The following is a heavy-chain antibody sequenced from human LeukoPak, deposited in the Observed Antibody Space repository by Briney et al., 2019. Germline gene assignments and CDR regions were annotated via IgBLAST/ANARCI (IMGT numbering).Heavy chain of an antibody. J-gene: IGHJ4*01. D-gene: IGHD3-22*01. V-gene: IGHV3-66*01. Sequence: HPGGSLRLSCAASGFTVSSNYMSWVRQAPGKGLEWVSVIYSGGSTYYADSVKGRFTISRDNSKNTLYLQMNSLRAEDTAVYYCARDRRSSGYDYWGQGTLVTVSS. CDR1: GFTVSSNY. CDR2: IYSGGST. CDR3: ARDRRSSGYDY.